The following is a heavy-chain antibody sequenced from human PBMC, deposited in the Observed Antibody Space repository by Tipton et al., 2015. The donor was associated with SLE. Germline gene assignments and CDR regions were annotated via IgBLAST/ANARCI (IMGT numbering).Heavy chain of an antibody. CDR3: ARDRGVTMIVVVLPDAFDI. D-gene: IGHD3-22*01. Sequence: TLSLTCTVSGGSISSGGYYWSWIRQHPGKGLEWIGYIYYSGSTYYNPSLKSRVTISVDTSKNQFSLKLSSVTAADTAVYYCARDRGVTMIVVVLPDAFDIWGQGTMVTVSS. J-gene: IGHJ3*02. CDR2: IYYSGST. V-gene: IGHV4-31*03. CDR1: GGSISSGGYY.